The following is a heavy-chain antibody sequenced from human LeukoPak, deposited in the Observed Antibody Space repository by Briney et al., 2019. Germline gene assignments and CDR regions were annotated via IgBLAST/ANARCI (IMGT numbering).Heavy chain of an antibody. CDR1: GYTFTSYY. V-gene: IGHV1-46*01. Sequence: ASVKVSCKTSGYTFTSYYMHWVRQAPGQGLEWMGIINPSGGSTSYAQKFQGRVTMTRDTSTSTVYMELRSLRSEDTAVYYCARMRQNYYDSSGYSRYYGMDVWGQGTTVTVSS. J-gene: IGHJ6*02. D-gene: IGHD3-22*01. CDR2: INPSGGST. CDR3: ARMRQNYYDSSGYSRYYGMDV.